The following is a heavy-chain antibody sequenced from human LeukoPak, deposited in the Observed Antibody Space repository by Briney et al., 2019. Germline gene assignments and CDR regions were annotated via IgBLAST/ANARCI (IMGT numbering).Heavy chain of an antibody. CDR3: ARWEGAGYYFDY. CDR1: GYSFTSYW. V-gene: IGHV5-51*01. J-gene: IGHJ4*02. CDR2: IYPGDSDT. D-gene: IGHD6-19*01. Sequence: GEPLKISCKGSGYSFTSYWIGWVRQMPGKGLEWMGIIYPGDSDTRYSQSLPGKVTISADKSISTAYLEWSCLRASDTAMYYCARWEGAGYYFDYWGQGTLVTVSS.